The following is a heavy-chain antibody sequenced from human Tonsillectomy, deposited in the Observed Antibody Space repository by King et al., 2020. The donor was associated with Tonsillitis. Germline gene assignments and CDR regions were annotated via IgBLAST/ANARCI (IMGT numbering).Heavy chain of an antibody. CDR3: ARDLRGSDY. CDR2: IAPDGSTT. D-gene: IGHD5-12*01. J-gene: IGHJ4*02. CDR1: GFSFSTYW. V-gene: IGHV3-74*01. Sequence: VQLVESGGGLIQPGGSLRLSCAASGFSFSTYWMYWVRQAPGKGLVCVSRIAPDGSTTNYADSVKGRFTISRDTAKNTLYLQMNSLGAEDTAVYYCARDLRGSDYWGQGTLVTVSS.